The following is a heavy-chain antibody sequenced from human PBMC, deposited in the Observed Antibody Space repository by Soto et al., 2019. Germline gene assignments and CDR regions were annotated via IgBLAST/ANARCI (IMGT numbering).Heavy chain of an antibody. V-gene: IGHV4-39*01. CDR1: GDSISSSTYH. D-gene: IGHD2-15*01. CDR3: GREVVVVAATYNWFDP. Sequence: QLQLQESGPGLVKPSETLSLTCTVSGDSISSSTYHWGWIRQPPGKGLEWIGSMYYSGSTYYNPSLKSRVTISVDTSKNQFSLKLSSVTAADTAVYYCGREVVVVAATYNWFDPWGQGTLVTVSS. CDR2: MYYSGST. J-gene: IGHJ5*02.